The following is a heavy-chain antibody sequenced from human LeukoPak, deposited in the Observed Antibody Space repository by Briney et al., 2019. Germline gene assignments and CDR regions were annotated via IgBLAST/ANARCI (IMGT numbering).Heavy chain of an antibody. Sequence: GGSLRLSCAASGFTVSSNYMTWVRQAPGKGLQWVSVIYTGGTTFYADSVKGRFTIPRDNSKNTLYLQMNTLSAEDTAVYYCARDRRGVGAFDIWGQGTMVTVSS. J-gene: IGHJ3*02. D-gene: IGHD2-8*01. CDR3: ARDRRGVGAFDI. V-gene: IGHV3-53*01. CDR1: GFTVSSNY. CDR2: IYTGGTT.